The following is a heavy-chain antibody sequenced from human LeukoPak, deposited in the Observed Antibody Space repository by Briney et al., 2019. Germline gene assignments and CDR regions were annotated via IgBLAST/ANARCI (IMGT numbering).Heavy chain of an antibody. Sequence: PSETLSLTCTVSGVSISNNYYYWAWIRQPPGKGLEIIGYVHYTGSTFYNSSLRSRVTVSADTSQNQFSLSLTSVTAADTAMYYCATLGLLRGAGFNLATHFDFWGQGTLVTVSS. CDR1: GVSISNNYYY. J-gene: IGHJ4*02. CDR3: ATLGLLRGAGFNLATHFDF. CDR2: VHYTGST. V-gene: IGHV4-39*01. D-gene: IGHD1-26*01.